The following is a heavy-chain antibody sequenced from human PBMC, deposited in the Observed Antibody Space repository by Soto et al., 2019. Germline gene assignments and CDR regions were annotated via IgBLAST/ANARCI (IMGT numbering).Heavy chain of an antibody. Sequence: SATLSLTCTVSGGSISSGAHYWSWIRQHPGKGLEWIGYIYYSGSTYYNPSLTSRLSISVDTSKNQFSLKLSSVTAADTAVYYCARGRSGLNAESFDYWGQGTLVTVSS. CDR1: GGSISSGAHY. V-gene: IGHV4-31*03. CDR3: ARGRSGLNAESFDY. CDR2: IYYSGST. D-gene: IGHD1-26*01. J-gene: IGHJ4*02.